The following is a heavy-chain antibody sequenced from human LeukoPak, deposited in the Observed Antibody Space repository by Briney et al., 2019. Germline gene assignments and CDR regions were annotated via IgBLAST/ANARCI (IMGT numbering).Heavy chain of an antibody. J-gene: IGHJ4*02. CDR2: MNPNSGNT. D-gene: IGHD1-26*01. Sequence: ASVKVSCKASAYTFTSYDINWVRQATGQGLEWMGWMNPNSGNTGYAQKFQGRVTMTRNTSISTAYVELSSLRSEDTAVYYCARGRVIVGAVDFDYWGQGTLVTVSS. CDR1: AYTFTSYD. CDR3: ARGRVIVGAVDFDY. V-gene: IGHV1-8*01.